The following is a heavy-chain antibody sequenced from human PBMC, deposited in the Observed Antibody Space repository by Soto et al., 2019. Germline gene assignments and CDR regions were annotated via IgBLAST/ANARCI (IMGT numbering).Heavy chain of an antibody. V-gene: IGHV3-23*01. D-gene: IGHD1-26*01. CDR2: ISGSGDST. CDR3: ARRGSGSYYDY. Sequence: EVQLLESGGGLVQPGGSLRLSCAASGFTFSSYAMRWVRQAPVKGLEWVSAISGSGDSTYYADSVKGRFTISRDNSKNTLHLQINSLRAEDSAVYYCARRGSGSYYDYWGQGTLVTVSS. CDR1: GFTFSSYA. J-gene: IGHJ4*02.